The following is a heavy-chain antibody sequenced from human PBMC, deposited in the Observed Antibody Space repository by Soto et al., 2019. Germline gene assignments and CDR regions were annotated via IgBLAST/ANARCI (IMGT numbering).Heavy chain of an antibody. CDR3: ARVEGFGQLSC. J-gene: IGHJ4*02. Sequence: QVQLVQSGAEVKKPGASVKVSCKASGYTFATYGLSWVRQAPGQGLEWMGWISAYNGNTNYAQKLQGRVTMTKDTSTITAYMELRSLRSDDTALYYCARVEGFGQLSCWGQGTLVTVSS. CDR2: ISAYNGNT. V-gene: IGHV1-18*01. D-gene: IGHD3-10*01. CDR1: GYTFATYG.